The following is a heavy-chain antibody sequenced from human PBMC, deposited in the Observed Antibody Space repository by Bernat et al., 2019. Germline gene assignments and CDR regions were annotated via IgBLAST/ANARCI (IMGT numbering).Heavy chain of an antibody. CDR1: GFIFSTHA. V-gene: IGHV3-23*01. CDR3: AKTQISLVRGVITPTWFDP. CDR2: ISGSGSTT. Sequence: EVQLLESGGGLVQPGGSLRLSCATSGFIFSTHAMSRVLQGPRKGLEWVATISGSGSTTYYADSVKGRFTISRDNSKNTLYLQMSSLRVEDTAVYYCAKTQISLVRGVITPTWFDPWGLGTLVTVSS. J-gene: IGHJ5*02. D-gene: IGHD3-10*01.